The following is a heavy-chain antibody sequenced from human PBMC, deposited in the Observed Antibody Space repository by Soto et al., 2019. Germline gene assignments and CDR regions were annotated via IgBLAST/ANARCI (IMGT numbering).Heavy chain of an antibody. CDR3: ARHDYGDSDFDY. CDR2: IYYSGST. V-gene: IGHV4-59*01. D-gene: IGHD4-17*01. CDR1: GGSISSYY. Sequence: SETLSLTCTVSGGSISSYYWSWIRQPPGKGLEWIGYIYYSGSTNYNPSLKSRVTISVDTSKNQFSLKLSSVTAADTAVYYCARHDYGDSDFDYWGQGTLVTVSS. J-gene: IGHJ4*02.